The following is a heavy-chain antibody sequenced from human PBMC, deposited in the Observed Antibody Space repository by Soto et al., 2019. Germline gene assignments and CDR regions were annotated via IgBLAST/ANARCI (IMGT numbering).Heavy chain of an antibody. D-gene: IGHD2-15*01. CDR1: GGSISSGGYS. Sequence: QVQLQESGPGLVKPSQTLSLTCTVSGGSISSGGYSWSWIRQHPGKGLEWIGYIYYSGSTYYNPSLKSRVTISVDTSKNQFSLKLSSVTAADTAVYYCARASSVVTAPGDYWGQGTLVTVSS. CDR3: ARASSVVTAPGDY. CDR2: IYYSGST. J-gene: IGHJ4*02. V-gene: IGHV4-31*03.